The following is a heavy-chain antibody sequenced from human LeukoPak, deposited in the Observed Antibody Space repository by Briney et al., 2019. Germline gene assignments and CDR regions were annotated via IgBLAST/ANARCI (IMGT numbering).Heavy chain of an antibody. D-gene: IGHD6-6*01. J-gene: IGHJ4*02. Sequence: SVKVSCKAAGGTFSSYTISWVRQAPGQGLEWMGRIIPILGIANYAQKFQGRVTITADKSTSTAYMELSSLRSEDTAVYYCAREYSSSSWERWGQGTLVTVSS. CDR2: IIPILGIA. V-gene: IGHV1-69*04. CDR1: GGTFSSYT. CDR3: AREYSSSSWER.